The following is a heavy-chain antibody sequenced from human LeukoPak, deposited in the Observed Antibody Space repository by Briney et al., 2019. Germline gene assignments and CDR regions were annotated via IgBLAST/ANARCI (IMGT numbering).Heavy chain of an antibody. D-gene: IGHD1-26*01. Sequence: GGSLRLSCAASGFIVSRNYMSWVRQAPGKGLEWVSVIYSGGSTQYADSVKGRFTISRDNAQNSLYLQMNSLRAEDTAIYYCVRDRGTYRPIDYWGQGTLVTVSS. V-gene: IGHV3-53*01. CDR3: VRDRGTYRPIDY. CDR2: IYSGGST. CDR1: GFIVSRNY. J-gene: IGHJ4*02.